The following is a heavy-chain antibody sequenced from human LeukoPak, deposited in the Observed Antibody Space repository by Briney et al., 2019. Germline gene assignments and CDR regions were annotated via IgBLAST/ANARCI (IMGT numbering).Heavy chain of an antibody. CDR3: ARDPSSGWYYFDY. D-gene: IGHD6-19*01. Sequence: GVSLRLSCAASGFTFSSYGMHWVRQAPGKGLEGVGVIWYDGSNKYYADSVKGRFTISRDTSKSTLYLQMNSLRAEDTAVYYCARDPSSGWYYFDYWGQGTLVTVSS. V-gene: IGHV3-33*01. J-gene: IGHJ4*02. CDR1: GFTFSSYG. CDR2: IWYDGSNK.